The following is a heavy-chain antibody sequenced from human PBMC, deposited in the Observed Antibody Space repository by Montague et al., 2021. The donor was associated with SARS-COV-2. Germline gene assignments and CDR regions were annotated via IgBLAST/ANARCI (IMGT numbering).Heavy chain of an antibody. CDR2: ISGGSSTI. CDR3: ARVRSGYYFDY. CDR1: GFTFSSYT. J-gene: IGHJ4*02. D-gene: IGHD3-22*01. V-gene: IGHV3-48*02. Sequence: SLRLSCAASGFTFSSYTMSLVRQAPGKGLEWVSYISGGSSTIYYXXSVKGRSTTSSNNAKNALHLQMNILRDEDTAVYYCARVRSGYYFDYWGQGTLVTVSS.